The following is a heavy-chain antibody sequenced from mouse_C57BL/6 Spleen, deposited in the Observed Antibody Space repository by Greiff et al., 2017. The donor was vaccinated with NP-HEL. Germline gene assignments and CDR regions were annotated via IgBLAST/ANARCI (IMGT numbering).Heavy chain of an antibody. CDR3: ASFYYSNYVGFAY. CDR2: INPYNGGT. Sequence: EVQLQQSGPVLVKPGASVKMSCKASGYTFTDYYMNWVKQSHGKSLEWIGVINPYNGGTSYNQKFKGKATLTVDKSSSTAYMELNSLTSEDSAVYYCASFYYSNYVGFAYWGQGTLVTVSA. J-gene: IGHJ3*01. V-gene: IGHV1-19*01. D-gene: IGHD2-5*01. CDR1: GYTFTDYY.